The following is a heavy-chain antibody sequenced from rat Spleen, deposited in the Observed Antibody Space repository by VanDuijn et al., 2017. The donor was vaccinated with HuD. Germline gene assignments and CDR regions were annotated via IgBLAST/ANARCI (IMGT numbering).Heavy chain of an antibody. CDR2: ISSGGGNT. V-gene: IGHV5-25*01. CDR1: GFTFSDYD. CDR3: AREVSFDY. J-gene: IGHJ2*01. Sequence: EVQLVESGGGLVQPGRSLKLSCAASGFTFSDYDMAWVRQAPTMGLEWVASISSGGGNTYYRDSVKGRFTLSRNNAKSTLYLQMDSLRSEDMATYYCAREVSFDYWGQGVMVTVSS.